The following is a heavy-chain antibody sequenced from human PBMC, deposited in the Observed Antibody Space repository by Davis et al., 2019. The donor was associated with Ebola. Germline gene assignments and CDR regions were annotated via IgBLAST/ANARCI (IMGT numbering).Heavy chain of an antibody. D-gene: IGHD3-3*01. CDR3: ARSPDFWSGPYYYGMDV. CDR2: INPSGGST. J-gene: IGHJ6*02. CDR1: GYTFTSYY. Sequence: ASVKVSCKASGYTFTSYYMHWVRQAPGQGLEWMGIINPSGGSTSYAQKFQGRVTMTRDTSTSTVYMELSSLRSEDTAVYYCARSPDFWSGPYYYGMDVWGQGTTVTVSS. V-gene: IGHV1-46*01.